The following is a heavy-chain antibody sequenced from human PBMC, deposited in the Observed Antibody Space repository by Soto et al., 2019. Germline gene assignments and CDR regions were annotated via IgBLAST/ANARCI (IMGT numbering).Heavy chain of an antibody. J-gene: IGHJ4*02. V-gene: IGHV3-48*04. CDR1: GFTFSSFS. CDR2: IDRSSSSI. D-gene: IGHD6-19*01. Sequence: EVQLVESGGYLVQPGGSLRLTCAASGFTFSSFSMNWVRQAPGKGLEWISYIDRSSSSIFYADSVRGRFTISRDNARNSLVLQMHNLTVADTALYYCARGVEVAGVGATNFWGQGTLVTVPS. CDR3: ARGVEVAGVGATNF.